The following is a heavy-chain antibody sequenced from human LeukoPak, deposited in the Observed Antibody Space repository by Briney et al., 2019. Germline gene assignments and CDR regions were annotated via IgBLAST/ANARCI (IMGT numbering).Heavy chain of an antibody. J-gene: IGHJ5*02. V-gene: IGHV7-4-1*02. Sequence: GASVKVSCKASGYTFTSYAMNWVRQAPGQGLEWMGWINTNTGNPTYAQGFTGRFVFSLDTSVSTAYLQISSLKAEDTAVYYCARWDGSGTYIRSSWFDPWGQGTLVTVSS. CDR3: ARWDGSGTYIRSSWFDP. CDR2: INTNTGNP. D-gene: IGHD3-10*01. CDR1: GYTFTSYA.